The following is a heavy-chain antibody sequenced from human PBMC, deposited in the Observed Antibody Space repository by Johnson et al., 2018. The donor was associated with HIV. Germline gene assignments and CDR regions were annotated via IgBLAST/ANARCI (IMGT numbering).Heavy chain of an antibody. J-gene: IGHJ3*02. V-gene: IGHV3-30*04. CDR1: GFTFSSYA. CDR2: ISYDGSNK. CDR3: ARDGGYSSSWYKYAFDI. Sequence: QMQLVESGGGVVQPGRSLRLSCAASGFTFSSYAMHWVRQAPGKGLEWVAVISYDGSNKYYADSVKGRFTISRDNSKNTLYLQMNSLRVADTAVYYCARDGGYSSSWYKYAFDIWGQGTMVTVSS. D-gene: IGHD6-13*01.